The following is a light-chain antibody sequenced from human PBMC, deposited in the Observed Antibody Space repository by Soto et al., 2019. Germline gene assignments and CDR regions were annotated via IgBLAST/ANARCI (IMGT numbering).Light chain of an antibody. CDR1: SSDVGGYNY. CDR3: SSYAGGNYLRV. Sequence: QSALTQPPSASGSPGQSVTISCTGTSSDVGGYNYVSWYQQHAGKAPKLMIYAVSKRPSGVPDRFSGSKSGNTASLTVSGLQAEDEADYYCSSYAGGNYLRVFGGGTKVTVL. CDR2: AVS. V-gene: IGLV2-8*01. J-gene: IGLJ2*01.